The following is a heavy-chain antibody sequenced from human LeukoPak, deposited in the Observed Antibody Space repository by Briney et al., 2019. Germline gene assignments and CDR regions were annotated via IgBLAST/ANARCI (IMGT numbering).Heavy chain of an antibody. CDR1: GYTFTGYY. CDR3: ARDAEGMYRRTPRGLENWYFDL. V-gene: IGHV1-2*02. CDR2: IKPNSGGT. D-gene: IGHD3-10*01. Sequence: ASVKVSCKASGYTFTGYYMHWVRQAPGQGLEWMGWIKPNSGGTNYAQKFQGRVTITADESTSTAYMELSSLRSEDTAVYYCARDAEGMYRRTPRGLENWYFDLWGRGTLVTVSS. J-gene: IGHJ2*01.